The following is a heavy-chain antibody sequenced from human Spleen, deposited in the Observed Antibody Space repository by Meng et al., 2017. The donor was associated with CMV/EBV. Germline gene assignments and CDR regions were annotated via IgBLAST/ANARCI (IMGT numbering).Heavy chain of an antibody. CDR1: GGSISSSY. J-gene: IGHJ4*02. CDR2: IYTSGST. D-gene: IGHD2-15*01. V-gene: IGHV4-4*07. Sequence: QGQLQESGPGLVKLSETLSLTCTVSGGSISSSYWSWIRQPAGKGLEWIGRIYTSGSTNYNPSLKSRVTMSVDTSKNQFSLKLSSVTAADTAVYYCAREKGRVVVAAYFDYWGQGTLVTVSS. CDR3: AREKGRVVVAAYFDY.